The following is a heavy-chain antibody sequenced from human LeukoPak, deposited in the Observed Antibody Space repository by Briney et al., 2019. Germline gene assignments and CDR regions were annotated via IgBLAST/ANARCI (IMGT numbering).Heavy chain of an antibody. Sequence: GEFLKISCKGSGYSFTSSWIGWVRQMPGKGLEWMGIIYPGDSDTRYSPSFQGQVTISADKSISTAYLQWSSLKASDTAMYYCARGVWATTTGPNDAFDIWGQGTMVTLSS. J-gene: IGHJ3*02. CDR2: IYPGDSDT. D-gene: IGHD4-17*01. CDR1: GYSFTSSW. CDR3: ARGVWATTTGPNDAFDI. V-gene: IGHV5-51*01.